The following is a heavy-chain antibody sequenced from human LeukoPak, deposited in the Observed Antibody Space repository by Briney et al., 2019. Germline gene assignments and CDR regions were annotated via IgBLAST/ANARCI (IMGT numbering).Heavy chain of an antibody. CDR3: ARDQGVYSSSWYKLYYYGMDV. CDR1: GFTFSSYG. J-gene: IGHJ6*02. Sequence: GGSLRLSCAASGFTFSSYGMHWVRQAPGKGLEWVAFIRYDGSNKYYADSVKGRFTISRDNAKNSLYLQMNSLRAEDTAVYYCARDQGVYSSSWYKLYYYGMDVWGQGTTVTVSS. V-gene: IGHV3-30*02. D-gene: IGHD6-13*01. CDR2: IRYDGSNK.